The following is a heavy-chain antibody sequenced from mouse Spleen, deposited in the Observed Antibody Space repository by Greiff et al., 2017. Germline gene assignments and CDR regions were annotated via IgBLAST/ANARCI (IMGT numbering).Heavy chain of an antibody. Sequence: VQLQQPGAELVMPGASVKLSCKASGYTFTSYWMHWVKQRPGQGLEWIGEIDPSDSYTNYNQKFKGKATLTVDKSSSTAYMQLSSLTSEDSAVYYCARQLGLREAWFAYWGQGTLVTVSA. CDR2: IDPSDSYT. V-gene: IGHV1-69*01. CDR1: GYTFTSYW. D-gene: IGHD3-1*01. CDR3: ARQLGLREAWFAY. J-gene: IGHJ3*01.